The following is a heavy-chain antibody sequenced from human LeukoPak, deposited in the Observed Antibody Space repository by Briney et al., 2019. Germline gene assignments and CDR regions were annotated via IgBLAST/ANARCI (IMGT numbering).Heavy chain of an antibody. CDR1: GGSISSSNW. CDR3: ARGIEGRYYYYYMDV. V-gene: IGHV4-4*02. J-gene: IGHJ6*03. CDR2: IHHSGST. D-gene: IGHD1-26*01. Sequence: SETLSLTCDVSGGSISSSNWWSWVRQPPGKGVEWIGEIHHSGSTNDNPSLKSRVTISVDKSKNQFSLKLSSVTAADTAVYYCARGIEGRYYYYYMDVWGKGTTVTISS.